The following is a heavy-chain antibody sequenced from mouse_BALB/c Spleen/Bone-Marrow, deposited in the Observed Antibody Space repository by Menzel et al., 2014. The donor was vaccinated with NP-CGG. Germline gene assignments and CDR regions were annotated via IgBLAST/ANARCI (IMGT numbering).Heavy chain of an antibody. CDR2: ISSGGSYT. CDR3: ARLGNWYCDV. Sequence: EVPLQESVGGFVTPGGSLKLSCAASGFAFSSYDMSWVRQTPEKRLEWVATISSGGSYTYYPDSVKGLSTISRDNARNTLYLQMSSLRFEDTALYYCARLGNWYCDVWGALTTVNGSS. D-gene: IGHD1-1*02. J-gene: IGHJ1*01. V-gene: IGHV5-9*02. CDR1: GFAFSSYD.